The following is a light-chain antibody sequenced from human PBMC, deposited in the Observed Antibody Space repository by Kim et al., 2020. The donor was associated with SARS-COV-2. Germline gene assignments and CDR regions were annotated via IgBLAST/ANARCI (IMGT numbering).Light chain of an antibody. CDR2: GAS. CDR3: QQSYPGLT. J-gene: IGKJ4*01. CDR1: QSINNN. V-gene: IGKV1-39*01. Sequence: SAYIRDRVTITCRASQSINNNLNWYQQKPGKAPTLLIHGASNLQDGVPPRFSGSGSGTDFTLTISGLQPEDFATYHCQQSYPGLTFGGGTKVDIK.